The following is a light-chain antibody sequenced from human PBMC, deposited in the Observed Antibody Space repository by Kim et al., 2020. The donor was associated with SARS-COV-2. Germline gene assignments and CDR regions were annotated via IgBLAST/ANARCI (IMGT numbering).Light chain of an antibody. V-gene: IGKV4-1*01. CDR3: QQYYSTPDT. Sequence: DIVMTQSPDSLAVSLGERATINCKSSQSVLYSSNNKNYLAWYQQKPGQPPKLLIYWASTRESGVPDRFSGSGSGTDFTLTISSLQAEDVVVYCCQQYYSTPDTFGQGTKLEI. CDR1: QSVLYSSNNKNY. J-gene: IGKJ2*01. CDR2: WAS.